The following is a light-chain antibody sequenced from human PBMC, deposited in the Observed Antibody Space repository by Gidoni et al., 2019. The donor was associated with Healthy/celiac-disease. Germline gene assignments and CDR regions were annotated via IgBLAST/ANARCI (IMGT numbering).Light chain of an antibody. V-gene: IGLV2-14*01. J-gene: IGLJ2*01. CDR3: SSYTSSSTMV. CDR1: SSDVGGYNY. Sequence: LTQPASVSGSPGQSITITCTGTSSDVGGYNYVSWYQQHPGKAPKLMIYEVSNRPSGVSNRFSGSKSGNTASLTISGLQAEDEADYYCSSYTSSSTMVFGGGTKLTVL. CDR2: EVS.